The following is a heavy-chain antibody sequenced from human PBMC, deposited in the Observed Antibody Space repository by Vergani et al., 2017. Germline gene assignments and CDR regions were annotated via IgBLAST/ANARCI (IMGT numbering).Heavy chain of an antibody. J-gene: IGHJ4*02. CDR3: ARDDSVDTAMDY. Sequence: EVQLVESGGGLVQPGGSLRLSCAASGFTFSSYWMHWVRQAPGKGLVWVSRSNSDGSSKSYADSVKGRFTISRDNAKNTLYLQMNSLRAEDTAVYYCARDDSVDTAMDYWGQGTLVTVSS. CDR1: GFTFSSYW. V-gene: IGHV3-74*01. CDR2: SNSDGSSK. D-gene: IGHD5-18*01.